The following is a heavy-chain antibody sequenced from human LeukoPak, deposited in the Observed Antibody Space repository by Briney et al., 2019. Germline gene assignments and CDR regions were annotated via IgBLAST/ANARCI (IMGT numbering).Heavy chain of an antibody. Sequence: PSETLSLTCTVSGGSISSSSYYWGWICQPPGKGLEWIGSIYYSGSTYYNPSLKSRVTISVDTSKNQFSLKLSSVTAAGTAVYYCARASSDIAAAGTDFDYWGQGTLVTVSS. CDR3: ARASSDIAAAGTDFDY. J-gene: IGHJ4*02. CDR2: IYYSGST. D-gene: IGHD6-13*01. CDR1: GGSISSSSYY. V-gene: IGHV4-39*07.